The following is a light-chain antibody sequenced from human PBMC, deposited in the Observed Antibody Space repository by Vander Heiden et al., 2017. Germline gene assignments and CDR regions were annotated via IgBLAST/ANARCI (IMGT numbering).Light chain of an antibody. CDR1: QSISSY. J-gene: IGKJ4*01. CDR2: AAS. Sequence: DIQMTQSPSSLSASVGDRVTITCRAGQSISSYLNWYQQKPGKAPKLLIYAASSLQSGVPSRFSGSGSGTDFTLTISSLQPEDFATYYCQQSYSTPLTFGGGTQVEIK. CDR3: QQSYSTPLT. V-gene: IGKV1-39*01.